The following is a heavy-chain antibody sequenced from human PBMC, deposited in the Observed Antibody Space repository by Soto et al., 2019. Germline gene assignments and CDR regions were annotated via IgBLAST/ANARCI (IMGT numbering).Heavy chain of an antibody. J-gene: IGHJ4*02. D-gene: IGHD2-15*01. CDR2: LSASGGST. CDR1: GFTFSSYA. V-gene: IGHV3-23*01. Sequence: VQLLASGGGLVQPGGSLRLSCAASGFTFSSYAMSWVRQAPGNGLEWVSALSASGGSTYYADSVRARFTISRDNSMNPVYLQVNSLRAEDTAVYFCAKVHCGGGSCYIPYYFDYWGQGTLVTVSS. CDR3: AKVHCGGGSCYIPYYFDY.